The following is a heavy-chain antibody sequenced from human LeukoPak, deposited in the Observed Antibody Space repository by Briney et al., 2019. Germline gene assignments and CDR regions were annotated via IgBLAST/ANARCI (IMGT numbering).Heavy chain of an antibody. Sequence: GGSLRLSCAASGFTFSFYGMNWVRQAPGKGLEWVSAFSGSGGSTYYADSVKGRFTISRDNSKNTLYLQMNSLRAEDTAVYYCAKDAWGISPSSAFDIWGQGTMVTVSS. J-gene: IGHJ3*02. D-gene: IGHD3-16*01. CDR2: FSGSGGST. CDR3: AKDAWGISPSSAFDI. CDR1: GFTFSFYG. V-gene: IGHV3-23*01.